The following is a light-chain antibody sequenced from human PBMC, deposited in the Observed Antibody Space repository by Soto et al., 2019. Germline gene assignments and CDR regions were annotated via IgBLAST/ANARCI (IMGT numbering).Light chain of an antibody. CDR1: QTFSNSF. J-gene: IGKJ5*01. V-gene: IGKV3-20*01. Sequence: VIQTFSNSFLSWFLQMPGRAPRLLIYFASMRASGIPDRFSGSGSGTDFTLNISRLEAEDIGVYYCLQSVRSYTFCQGTLLDIK. CDR3: LQSVRSYT. CDR2: FAS.